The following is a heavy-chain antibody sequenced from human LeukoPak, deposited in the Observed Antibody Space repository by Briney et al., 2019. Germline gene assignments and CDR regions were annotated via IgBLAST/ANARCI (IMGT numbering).Heavy chain of an antibody. CDR1: GFTFSSYA. J-gene: IGHJ6*02. V-gene: IGHV3-30-3*01. D-gene: IGHD2-21*02. CDR2: ISYDGSNK. CDR3: ARSGIPLYYYYGMDV. Sequence: PGRSLRLSCAASGFTFSSYAMHWVRQAPGKGLEWVAVISYDGSNKYYADSVKGRFTISRDNSKNTLYLQMNSLRAEDTAVYYCARSGIPLYYYYGMDVWGQGTTVTVSS.